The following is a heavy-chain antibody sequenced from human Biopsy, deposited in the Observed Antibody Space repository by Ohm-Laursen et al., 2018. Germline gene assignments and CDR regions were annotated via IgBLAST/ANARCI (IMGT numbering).Heavy chain of an antibody. D-gene: IGHD3-10*01. J-gene: IGHJ5*02. CDR1: GGYISHYY. CDR3: ARAPPLIRGVVESWFDP. CDR2: IYITGET. Sequence: GTLSLTCTVSGGYISHYYWTWIRQPAGQGLEWTGRIYITGETDYNPSLKSRVTMSVDSSKKQFSLKLKSVTAADTAIYYCARAPPLIRGVVESWFDPWGQGILVTVSS. V-gene: IGHV4-4*07.